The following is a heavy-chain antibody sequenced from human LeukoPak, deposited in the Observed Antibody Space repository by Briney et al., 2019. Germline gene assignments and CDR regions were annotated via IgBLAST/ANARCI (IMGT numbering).Heavy chain of an antibody. CDR2: ISSSSSYI. J-gene: IGHJ4*02. CDR3: ARTGEWLENFDY. Sequence: PGGSLRLSCAASGFTFSSYSMNWVRQAPGKGLEWVSSISSSSSYIYYADSVKGRFTISRDNAKNSLYLQMNSLRAEDTAVYCCARTGEWLENFDYWGQGTLVTVSS. D-gene: IGHD6-19*01. CDR1: GFTFSSYS. V-gene: IGHV3-21*01.